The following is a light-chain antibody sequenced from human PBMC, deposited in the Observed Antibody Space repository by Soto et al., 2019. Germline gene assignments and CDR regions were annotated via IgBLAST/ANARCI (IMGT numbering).Light chain of an antibody. CDR1: SGDVGAYKY. CDR3: NSYAGDIIRFV. Sequence: SALTQPASVSGSPGQSVTISCTGTSGDVGAYKYVSWYQQHPGKAPKLMIYEVSNRPSGVSNRFSGSKSGNTASLTISGLQADDEADYYCNSYAGDIIRFVFGTGTKVTVL. J-gene: IGLJ1*01. V-gene: IGLV2-14*01. CDR2: EVS.